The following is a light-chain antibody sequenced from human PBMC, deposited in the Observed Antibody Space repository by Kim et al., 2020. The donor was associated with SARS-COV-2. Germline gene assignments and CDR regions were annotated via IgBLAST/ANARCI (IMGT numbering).Light chain of an antibody. Sequence: QSVLTQPPSVSGAPGQRVTISCTGSSSNIGAGYDVHWYQQRPGTAPKLLIYGNSNRPSGVPDRFSGSKSGTSASLAITGLQAEDEADYYCQSYDSSLGGRVFGGGTKLTVL. V-gene: IGLV1-40*01. CDR3: QSYDSSLGGRV. CDR1: SSNIGAGYD. J-gene: IGLJ2*01. CDR2: GNS.